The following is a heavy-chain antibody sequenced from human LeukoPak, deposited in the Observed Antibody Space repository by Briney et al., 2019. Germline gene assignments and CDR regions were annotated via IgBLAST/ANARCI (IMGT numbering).Heavy chain of an antibody. D-gene: IGHD5-18*01. J-gene: IGHJ6*02. CDR1: GLTFSSYE. CDR2: ISSSGSTI. V-gene: IGHV3-48*03. Sequence: GGSLRLSCAASGLTFSSYEMNWVRQAPGKGLEWVSYISSSGSTIYYADSVKGRFTISRDNAKNSLYLQMNSLRAEDTAVYYCAREDTAMVNYYYYGMDVWGQGTTVTVSS. CDR3: AREDTAMVNYYYYGMDV.